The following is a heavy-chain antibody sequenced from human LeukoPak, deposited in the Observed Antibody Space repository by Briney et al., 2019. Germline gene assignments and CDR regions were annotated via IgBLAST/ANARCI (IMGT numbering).Heavy chain of an antibody. Sequence: GASRKISCKGSRYSFTSYWIGWVRQMPGKGLELMGIIYPGDSDIRYSPSFQGQVTISADKSISTAFLQWSSLRASDTAMYYCARLPSYGDSFDYWGQGTLVTVP. CDR3: ARLPSYGDSFDY. J-gene: IGHJ4*02. V-gene: IGHV5-51*01. CDR2: IYPGDSDI. D-gene: IGHD4-17*01. CDR1: RYSFTSYW.